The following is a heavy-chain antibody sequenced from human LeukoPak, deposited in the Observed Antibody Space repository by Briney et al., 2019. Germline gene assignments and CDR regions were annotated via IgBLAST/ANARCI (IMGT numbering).Heavy chain of an antibody. CDR2: IYSGDST. Sequence: HSGGSLRLSCAASGFTFSDYYMSWIRQAPGKGLEWVSIIYSGDSTYYADSVKGRFAISTGNSKNTLYLQMNSLRAEDTAVYYCARVFTTSYNDFWTSYIDYWGQGTLVTVSS. V-gene: IGHV3-53*01. CDR1: GFTFSDYY. D-gene: IGHD3-3*01. CDR3: ARVFTTSYNDFWTSYIDY. J-gene: IGHJ4*02.